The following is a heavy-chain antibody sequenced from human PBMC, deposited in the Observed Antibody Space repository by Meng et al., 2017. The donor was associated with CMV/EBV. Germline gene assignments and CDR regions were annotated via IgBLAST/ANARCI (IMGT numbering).Heavy chain of an antibody. CDR2: IIPIFGTA. Sequence: FISYALSWVRPAPGPGLEWMGGIIPIFGTANYAQKFQGRVTITADESTSTAYMELSSLRSEDTAVYYCARVFAPNYDFWSGQRFDPWGQGTLVTVSS. CDR3: ARVFAPNYDFWSGQRFDP. V-gene: IGHV1-69*01. J-gene: IGHJ5*02. CDR1: FISYA. D-gene: IGHD3-3*01.